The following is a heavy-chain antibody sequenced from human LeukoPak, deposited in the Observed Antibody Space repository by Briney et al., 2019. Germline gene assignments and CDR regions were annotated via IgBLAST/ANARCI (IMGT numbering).Heavy chain of an antibody. CDR3: AREDYGDQQSDHFDY. J-gene: IGHJ4*02. CDR1: GGTLSSYA. CDR2: IIPIFGTA. Sequence: SVKVSCKASGGTLSSYAISWVRQAPGQGLEWMGGIIPIFGTANHAQKFQGRVTITADESTSTAYMELSSLRSEDTAVYYCAREDYGDQQSDHFDYWGQGTLATVSS. D-gene: IGHD4-17*01. V-gene: IGHV1-69*13.